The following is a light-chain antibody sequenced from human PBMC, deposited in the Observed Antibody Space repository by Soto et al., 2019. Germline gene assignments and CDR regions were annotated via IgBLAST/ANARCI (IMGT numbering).Light chain of an antibody. J-gene: IGKJ1*01. CDR3: QQYHTSPVT. V-gene: IGKV3-20*01. CDR2: GAS. Sequence: LIQYTATLSLSQGGRATLSCSTSQRLTSGYLAWYQQKTGQTPRLLIYGASGRASGIAYRFSGSGSGTDFTLPISRLEPEDFAVYYCQQYHTSPVTFGQGTK. CDR1: QRLTSGY.